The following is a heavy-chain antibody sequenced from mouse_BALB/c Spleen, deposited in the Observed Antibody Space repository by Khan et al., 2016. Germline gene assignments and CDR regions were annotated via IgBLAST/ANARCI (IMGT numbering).Heavy chain of an antibody. J-gene: IGHJ3*01. CDR1: GFTFSSFG. D-gene: IGHD2-14*01. Sequence: EVELVESGGGLVQPGGSRKLSCAASGFTFSSFGMHWVRQAPEKGLEWVAYISSGSRTIYYADTVKGRFTVSRDNPKNTLFLQRTSLRSEDTAMYYCARFYVQDYYRYDGAWFAYWGQGTLVTVSA. CDR2: ISSGSRTI. CDR3: ARFYVQDYYRYDGAWFAY. V-gene: IGHV5-17*02.